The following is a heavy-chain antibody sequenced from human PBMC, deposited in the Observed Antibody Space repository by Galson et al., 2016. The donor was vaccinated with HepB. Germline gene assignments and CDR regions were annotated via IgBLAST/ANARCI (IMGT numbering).Heavy chain of an antibody. J-gene: IGHJ4*02. CDR3: ARVPNRFLERSHFDS. CDR2: IYYSGST. CDR1: GGFVSSGSYY. Sequence: EPLSLTCTVSGGFVSSGSYYWSWIRQSPGKALEWIGYIYYSGSTTYNPSLKSRVTVSVDTSKNQFSLKLTSVTPGDTAGYYCARVPNRFLERSHFDSWGQGTLVTVSS. V-gene: IGHV4-61*01. D-gene: IGHD3-3*01.